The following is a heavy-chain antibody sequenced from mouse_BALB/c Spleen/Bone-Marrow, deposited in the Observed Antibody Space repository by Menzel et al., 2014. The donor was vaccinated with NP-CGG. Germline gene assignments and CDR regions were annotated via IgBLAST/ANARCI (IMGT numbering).Heavy chain of an antibody. CDR3: GRGDY. CDR1: GFTFSSFA. V-gene: IGHV5-17*02. CDR2: ISSGSNII. Sequence: EVKLVESGGGLVQPGGSRKLSCAASGFTFSSFAMHWIRQAPEKGLEWVAFISSGSNIIHYADTVKGRFTISRDNPKNTLFLQMTSLRSEDTAMYYCGRGDYWGQGTTLTVSS. J-gene: IGHJ2*01.